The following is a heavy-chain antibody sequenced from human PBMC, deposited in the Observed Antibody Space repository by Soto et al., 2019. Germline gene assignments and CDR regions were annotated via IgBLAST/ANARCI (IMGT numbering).Heavy chain of an antibody. Sequence: QVQLVESGGGVVQPGRSLRLSCAASGFTISNYGMHWVRQAPGKGLEWVAVISYDGTITYYADSVKGRFTISRDNSTNTLTMEMNSLRTQDTAVYYCATTRVGPCSSSICFSGIFDGMDVWGQGTTVTVSS. CDR1: GFTISNYG. V-gene: IGHV3-30-3*01. J-gene: IGHJ6*02. D-gene: IGHD2-2*01. CDR2: ISYDGTIT. CDR3: ATTRVGPCSSSICFSGIFDGMDV.